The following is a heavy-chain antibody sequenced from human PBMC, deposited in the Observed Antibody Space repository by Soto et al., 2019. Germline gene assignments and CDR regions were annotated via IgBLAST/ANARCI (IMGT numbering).Heavy chain of an antibody. J-gene: IGHJ6*02. Sequence: GGSLRLSCAASGFTFSSYSMNWVRQAPGKGLEWVSSISSSSSYIYYADSVKGRFTISRDNAKNSLYLQMNSLRAEDTAVYYCARDNYYDSSGYRYYYGMDVWGQGTTVTVSS. CDR3: ARDNYYDSSGYRYYYGMDV. D-gene: IGHD3-22*01. CDR2: ISSSSSYI. V-gene: IGHV3-21*01. CDR1: GFTFSSYS.